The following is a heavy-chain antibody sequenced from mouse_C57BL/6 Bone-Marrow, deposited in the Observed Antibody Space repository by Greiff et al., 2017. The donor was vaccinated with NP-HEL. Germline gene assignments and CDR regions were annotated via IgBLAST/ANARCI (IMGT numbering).Heavy chain of an antibody. CDR1: GFTFTDYY. CDR2: IRNNANGYTP. J-gene: IGHJ4*01. CDR3: ARWTGLYATDG. V-gene: IGHV7-3*01. D-gene: IGHD3-1*01. Sequence: EVQRLQSGGGLVQPGGSLSLSCAASGFTFTDYYMSWVRQPPGKALEWLGLIRNNANGYTPEYGASVKGRFTISRDKSPCILYIQMNSLRAEDSDTYYCARWTGLYATDGRGQGTSVT.